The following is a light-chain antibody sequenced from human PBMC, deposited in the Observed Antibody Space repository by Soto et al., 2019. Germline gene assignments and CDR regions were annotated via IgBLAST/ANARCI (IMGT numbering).Light chain of an antibody. CDR1: RSNIGRNF. V-gene: IGLV1-47*01. CDR2: RNN. CDR3: VAWDDTLDDQV. J-gene: IGLJ3*02. Sequence: QSVLTQSPSASGTPGQRVTISCSGSRSNIGRNFAYWYQHVPGTAPRLLIQRNNERPSGVPDRFSGSKSGTSVSLAISGRRSDDEATYYCVAWDDTLDDQVFGGGTQLTVL.